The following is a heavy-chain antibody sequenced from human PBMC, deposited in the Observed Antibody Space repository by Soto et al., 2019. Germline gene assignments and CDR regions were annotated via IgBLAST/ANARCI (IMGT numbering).Heavy chain of an antibody. CDR2: VSDSGRRT. V-gene: IGHV3-23*01. Sequence: GGSLRLSCAASGFTFSSYAMNWVRQAPGKGLEWVAVVSDSGRRTDCAESVKGRFTISRDSSKNTVYLEMNTLRAEDTAVYYCAKDRVAGAIADRFDSWGQGTLVTVSS. CDR1: GFTFSSYA. J-gene: IGHJ5*01. CDR3: AKDRVAGAIADRFDS. D-gene: IGHD1-26*01.